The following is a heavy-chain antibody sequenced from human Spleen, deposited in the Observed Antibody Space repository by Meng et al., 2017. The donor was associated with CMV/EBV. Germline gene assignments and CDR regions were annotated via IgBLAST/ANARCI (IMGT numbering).Heavy chain of an antibody. CDR1: GFTFNDAW. J-gene: IGHJ4*02. D-gene: IGHD3-10*01. CDR3: GGGTGKTDFDY. V-gene: IGHV3-15*01. Sequence: GGSLRLSCGASGFTFNDAWMSWVRQAPGKGLEWVGRIKSKADGGTTDYAAYVQGRFAISRDDSKNTVYLQMNSLKTEDTAVYYWGGGTGKTDFDYWGQGTLFTVSS. CDR2: IKSKADGGTT.